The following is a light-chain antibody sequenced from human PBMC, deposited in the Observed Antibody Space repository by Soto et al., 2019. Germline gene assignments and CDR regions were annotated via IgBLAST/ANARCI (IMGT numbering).Light chain of an antibody. CDR2: YAS. CDR3: QHYSNWPPT. J-gene: IGKJ3*01. Sequence: EVVMTQSPATLSVSPGERVTLSCRASESVHRNLAWYQQKPGQGPSLLIYYASTRATGVPDRFTGSGSGTEFPLTISSLQSEDFGVYHCQHYSNWPPTFGPGTKVAIK. CDR1: ESVHRN. V-gene: IGKV3-15*01.